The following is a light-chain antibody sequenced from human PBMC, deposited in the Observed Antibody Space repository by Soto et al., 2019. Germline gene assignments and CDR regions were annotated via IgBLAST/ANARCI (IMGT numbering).Light chain of an antibody. CDR3: SSYTSSNTVI. J-gene: IGLJ2*01. Sequence: QSALTQPASMSGSPGQSITISCTGTNSDIGGYNYVSWYQQHPGKAPKLIIFDVSFRPSEVSNRFSASKSGNTASLTISWLQAEDEADYYCSSYTSSNTVIFGGGTNLTVL. CDR2: DVS. V-gene: IGLV2-14*01. CDR1: NSDIGGYNY.